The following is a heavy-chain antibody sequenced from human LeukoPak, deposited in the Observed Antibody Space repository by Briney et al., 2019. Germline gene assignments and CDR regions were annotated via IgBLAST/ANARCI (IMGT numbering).Heavy chain of an antibody. J-gene: IGHJ6*03. CDR2: ISGSGGST. CDR1: GFTFSSYA. V-gene: IGHV3-64*01. Sequence: GGSLRLSCAASGFTFSSYAMSWVRQAPGKGLEWVSAISGSGGSTYYANSVKGRFTISRDNSKNTLYLQMGSLRAEDMAVYYCARVVRYCSSTSCSNYYYYYMDVWGKGTTVTVSS. CDR3: ARVVRYCSSTSCSNYYYYYMDV. D-gene: IGHD2-2*01.